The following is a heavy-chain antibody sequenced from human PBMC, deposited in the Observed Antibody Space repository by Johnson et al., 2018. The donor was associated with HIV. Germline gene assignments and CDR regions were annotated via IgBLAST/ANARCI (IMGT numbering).Heavy chain of an antibody. CDR2: ISYDGSNK. J-gene: IGHJ3*02. V-gene: IGHV3-30*04. D-gene: IGHD3-3*01. CDR1: GFTFSSYA. Sequence: QVQLVESGGGVVQPGRSLRLSCAASGFTFSSYAMHWVRQAPGKGLEWVAVISYDGSNKYYADSVKGRFTISRDNAKKSLYLQMNSLRAEDTAVYYCAREWSLGFDAFDIWGQGTMVTVSS. CDR3: AREWSLGFDAFDI.